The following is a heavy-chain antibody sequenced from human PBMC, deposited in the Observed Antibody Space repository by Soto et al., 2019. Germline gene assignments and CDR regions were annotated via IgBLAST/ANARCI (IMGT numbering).Heavy chain of an antibody. CDR1: GDSIKTRGYY. J-gene: IGHJ5*02. CDR2: IYYTGTT. V-gene: IGHV4-31*03. CDR3: ARARGLISWFDP. D-gene: IGHD3-16*01. Sequence: PSGTQCLTCTVSGDSIKTRGYYWSWIRQLPGKGLEWIGYIYYTGTTFFNPSLKGRVTISVDTSENQFSLRMFSVTAEDTAVYYCARARGLISWFDPWGQGTLVTVSS.